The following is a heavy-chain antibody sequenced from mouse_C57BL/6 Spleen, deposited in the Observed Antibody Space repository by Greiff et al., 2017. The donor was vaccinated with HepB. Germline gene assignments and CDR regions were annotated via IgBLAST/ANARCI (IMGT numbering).Heavy chain of an antibody. CDR2: IDPSDSYT. CDR3: ARGYYGSRYWYFDV. CDR1: GYTFTSYW. Sequence: QVQLQQSGAELVKPGASVKLSCKASGYTFTSYWMQWVKQRPGQGLEWIGEIDPSDSYTNYNQKFKGKATLTVDTSSSTAYMQLSSLTSEDSAVYYCARGYYGSRYWYFDVWGTGTTVTVSS. J-gene: IGHJ1*03. D-gene: IGHD1-1*01. V-gene: IGHV1-50*01.